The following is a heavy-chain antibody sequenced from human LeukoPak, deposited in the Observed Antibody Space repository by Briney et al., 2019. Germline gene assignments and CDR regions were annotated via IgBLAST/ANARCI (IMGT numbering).Heavy chain of an antibody. Sequence: SETLSLTCAVSGCSISNGYYWVWIRQPPGRGLEWIGSLYHSDSAYYSTSLRSRVSMSVDTSKNQFSLTLSFVTAADTAVYYCARQHDSYYYYYIDVWGSGTTVTVSS. CDR2: LYHSDSA. CDR1: GCSISNGYY. V-gene: IGHV4-38-2*01. J-gene: IGHJ6*03. CDR3: ARQHDSYYYYYIDV.